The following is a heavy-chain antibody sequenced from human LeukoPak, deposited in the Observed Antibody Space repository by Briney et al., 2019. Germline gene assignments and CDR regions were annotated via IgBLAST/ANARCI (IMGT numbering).Heavy chain of an antibody. J-gene: IGHJ4*02. Sequence: KPSETLSLTCTVSGGSISSYYWSWIRQPPGKGLEWIGYIYYSGSTNYNPSLKSRFTISVDTSKNQFSLKLSSVTAADTAVYYCARVPRQGQLPEIHFDYWGQGTLVTVSS. CDR3: ARVPRQGQLPEIHFDY. D-gene: IGHD2-2*01. CDR1: GGSISSYY. CDR2: IYYSGST. V-gene: IGHV4-59*01.